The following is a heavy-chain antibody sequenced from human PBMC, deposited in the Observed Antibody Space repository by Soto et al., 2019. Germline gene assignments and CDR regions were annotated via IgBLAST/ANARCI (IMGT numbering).Heavy chain of an antibody. CDR1: GGSISSYY. CDR2: IYYSGST. CDR3: ARASRGVYYFDY. D-gene: IGHD6-13*01. Sequence: QVQLQESGPGLVKPSETLSLTCTVSGGSISSYYWSWIRQPPGKGLEWMGYIYYSGSTNDNPSLKSRVTISVDTSKNQFSLKLSSVTAADRAVYYCARASRGVYYFDYWGQGTLVTVSS. J-gene: IGHJ4*02. V-gene: IGHV4-59*01.